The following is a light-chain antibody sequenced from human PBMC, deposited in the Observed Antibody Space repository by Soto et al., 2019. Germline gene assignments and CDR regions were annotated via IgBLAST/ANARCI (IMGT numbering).Light chain of an antibody. J-gene: IGKJ2*01. Sequence: DIQMTQSPSTLSASVGDRVTITCRASQSLSNWLAWYQQKPGKAPKLLIYDASTLESGVPSRFSGSGSGTDFTLTINSLHPDDFATYYCQQYNNYPYTFGQGTTLETK. CDR2: DAS. CDR1: QSLSNW. CDR3: QQYNNYPYT. V-gene: IGKV1-5*01.